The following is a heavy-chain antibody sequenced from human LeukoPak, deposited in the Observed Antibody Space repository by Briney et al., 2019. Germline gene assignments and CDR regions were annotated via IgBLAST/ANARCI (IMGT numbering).Heavy chain of an antibody. Sequence: SETLSLTCTVSGGSISSYYWSWIRQPAGKGLEWIGRIYTSGGTNYNPSLKSRVTMSVDTSKNQFSLKLSSVTTADTAVYYCARVKDIVVVPAAEYYFDYWGQGTLVTVSS. CDR1: GGSISSYY. CDR3: ARVKDIVVVPAAEYYFDY. CDR2: IYTSGGT. V-gene: IGHV4-4*07. J-gene: IGHJ4*02. D-gene: IGHD2-2*01.